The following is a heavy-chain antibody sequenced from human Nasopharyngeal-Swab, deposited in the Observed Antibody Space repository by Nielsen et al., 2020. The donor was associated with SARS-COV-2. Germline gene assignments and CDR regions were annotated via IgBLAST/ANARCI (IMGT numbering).Heavy chain of an antibody. CDR3: AKGGYGSGSYYPHMDV. CDR1: RFTFSSYA. V-gene: IGHV3-23*01. Sequence: GGSLRLSCAASRFTFSSYAMIWVRQAPGKGLEWVSAISGSGGSTYYADSVKGRFTISRDNSKNALYLQMNSLRAEDTAVYFCAKGGYGSGSYYPHMDVWGKGTTVTVSS. CDR2: ISGSGGST. J-gene: IGHJ6*03. D-gene: IGHD3-10*01.